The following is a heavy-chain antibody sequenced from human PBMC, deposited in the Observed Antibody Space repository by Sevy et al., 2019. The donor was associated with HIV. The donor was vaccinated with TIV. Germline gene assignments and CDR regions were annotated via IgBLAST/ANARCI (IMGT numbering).Heavy chain of an antibody. CDR2: ISFDEKYK. CDR3: AKVLGFGSGYDYAFDF. J-gene: IGHJ3*01. D-gene: IGHD5-12*01. CDR1: GFTFTSYG. Sequence: GGSLRLSCAASGFTFTSYGIHWVRQAPGKGLECVATISFDEKYKDYAESVKGRFTISRDISKNTVFLEMNSLRPDDTGVDYCAKVLGFGSGYDYAFDFWGQGTMVTVSS. V-gene: IGHV3-30*02.